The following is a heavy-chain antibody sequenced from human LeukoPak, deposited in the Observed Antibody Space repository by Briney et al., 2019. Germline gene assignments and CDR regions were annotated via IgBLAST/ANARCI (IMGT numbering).Heavy chain of an antibody. CDR1: GFIFGGYA. V-gene: IGHV3-23*01. J-gene: IGHJ4*02. D-gene: IGHD5-18*01. Sequence: GGSLRLSCAASGFIFGGYAMSWVRQAPGKGLEWVSTINERGDGTFYADSVKGRFTMSRDNSMHTLYLQMNSLRAEDTAVYYCAKANGGSSYGYWDYWGQGTLVTVSS. CDR2: INERGDGT. CDR3: AKANGGSSYGYWDY.